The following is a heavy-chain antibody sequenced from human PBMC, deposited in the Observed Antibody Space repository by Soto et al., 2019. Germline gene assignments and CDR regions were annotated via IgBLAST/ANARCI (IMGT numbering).Heavy chain of an antibody. V-gene: IGHV3-23*01. D-gene: IGHD6-13*01. Sequence: EVQLLESGGGLVQPGGSLRLSCAASGFIFSSYAMSWVRQAPGKGLEWVSAISGSGGSTYYADSVKGRFTFSRDNSKNTLYLLMNSLRAEDTAVYYCASLQQLVRYYGLDVWGQGTTVTVSS. CDR1: GFIFSSYA. CDR2: ISGSGGST. CDR3: ASLQQLVRYYGLDV. J-gene: IGHJ6*02.